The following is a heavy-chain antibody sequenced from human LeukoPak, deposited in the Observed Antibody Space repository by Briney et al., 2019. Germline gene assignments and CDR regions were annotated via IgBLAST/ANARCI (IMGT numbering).Heavy chain of an antibody. CDR1: GYTFTSYA. D-gene: IGHD3-22*01. CDR2: INTNTGNP. J-gene: IGHJ5*02. V-gene: IGHV7-4-1*02. CDR3: AREGNYYDSSGYYYSDNWFDP. Sequence: ASVKVSCKASGYTFTSYAMNWVRQAPGQGLEWMGWINTNTGNPTYAQGFTGRFVFSLDTSVSTAYLQISSLKAEDTAVYYCAREGNYYDSSGYYYSDNWFDPWGQGTLVTVSS.